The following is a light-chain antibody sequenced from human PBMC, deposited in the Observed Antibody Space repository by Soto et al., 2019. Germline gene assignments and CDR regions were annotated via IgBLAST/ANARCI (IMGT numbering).Light chain of an antibody. CDR1: SNDVGSYNY. CDR3: CSYTGSVTLV. Sequence: QSALTQPRSVSGSPGQSVTISCTGTSNDVGSYNYVSWYQHYPGKAPKLIIYDVTKRPSGVPDRFSGSKSGNTASLTISGLQAADEADYYCCSYTGSVTLVLGGGTKLTVL. CDR2: DVT. V-gene: IGLV2-11*01. J-gene: IGLJ3*02.